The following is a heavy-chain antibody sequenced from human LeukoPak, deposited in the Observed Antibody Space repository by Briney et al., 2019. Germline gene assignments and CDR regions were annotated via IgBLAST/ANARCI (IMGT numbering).Heavy chain of an antibody. CDR3: ARNLYCSSTSCYDGGFDY. Sequence: PGGSLRLSCAASGFTFSSYWMSWVRQAPGKGLKWVANIKQDGSEKYYVDSVKGRFTISRDNAKNSLYLQMNSLRAEDTAVYFCARNLYCSSTSCYDGGFDYWGQGTLVTVSS. V-gene: IGHV3-7*01. CDR1: GFTFSSYW. CDR2: IKQDGSEK. J-gene: IGHJ4*02. D-gene: IGHD2-2*01.